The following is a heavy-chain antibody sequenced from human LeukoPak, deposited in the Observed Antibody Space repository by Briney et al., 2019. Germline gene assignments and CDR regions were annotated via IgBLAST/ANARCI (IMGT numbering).Heavy chain of an antibody. V-gene: IGHV4-39*01. CDR2: VFHSGST. CDR3: ATTSPGIAVAGGDFDY. J-gene: IGHJ4*02. Sequence: PSETLSLTCTVSGGSISSFSYYWGWIRQPPGKGLECIGNVFHSGSTNYNPSLKGRVTTSVDTSKNQFSLKLTSVTAADTAVYYCATTSPGIAVAGGDFDYWGQGTLVTVSS. D-gene: IGHD6-13*01. CDR1: GGSISSFSYY.